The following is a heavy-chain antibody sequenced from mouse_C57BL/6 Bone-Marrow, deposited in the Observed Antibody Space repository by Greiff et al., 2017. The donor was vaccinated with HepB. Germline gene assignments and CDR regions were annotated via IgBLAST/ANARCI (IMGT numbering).Heavy chain of an antibody. CDR2: IDPENGDT. D-gene: IGHD1-1*01. V-gene: IGHV14-4*01. J-gene: IGHJ2*01. CDR3: TKAGSSYYFDY. Sequence: EVKLMESGAELVRPGASVKLSCTASGFNIKDDYMHWVKQRPEQGLEWIGWIDPENGDTEYASKFQGKATITADTSSNTAYLQLSSLTSEDTAVYYCTKAGSSYYFDYWGQGTTLTVSS. CDR1: GFNIKDDY.